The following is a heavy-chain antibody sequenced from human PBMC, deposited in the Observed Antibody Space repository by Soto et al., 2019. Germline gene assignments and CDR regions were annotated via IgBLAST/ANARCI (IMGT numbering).Heavy chain of an antibody. V-gene: IGHV4-31*03. CDR1: GGSLSSGAYY. J-gene: IGHJ4*02. CDR3: ARAPYYYDSSGYQTSLFDF. CDR2: IYYSGST. Sequence: QVQLQESGPGLVKPSQTLSLTCTVSGGSLSSGAYYWSWIRQHPGKGLEWIGYIYYSGSTYYNPSLKSRVTLSVDTSKNQFSLKLNSVSAADTAMYYCARAPYYYDSSGYQTSLFDFWGQGTLVTVSS. D-gene: IGHD3-22*01.